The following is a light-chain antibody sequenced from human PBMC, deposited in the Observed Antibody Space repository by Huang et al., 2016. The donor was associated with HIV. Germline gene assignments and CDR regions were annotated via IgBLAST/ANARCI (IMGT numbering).Light chain of an antibody. V-gene: IGKV4-1*01. J-gene: IGKJ5*01. CDR2: WAC. CDR3: RQYYRINSIT. Sequence: DLVMTQSPDSLAVSLGERATINCKSSQSLFHRYNDKNYLAWYQHKTGQPPKLLLYWACTRVSGVPDRFSGSGSGTVFTLTINNMQAEDVALYYCRQYYRINSITFGQGTRLEIK. CDR1: QSLFHRYNDKNY.